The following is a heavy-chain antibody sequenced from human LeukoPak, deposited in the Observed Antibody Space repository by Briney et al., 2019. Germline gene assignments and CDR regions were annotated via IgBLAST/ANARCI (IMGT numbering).Heavy chain of an antibody. J-gene: IGHJ3*02. CDR3: ARLGRIDAFDI. V-gene: IGHV4-34*01. D-gene: IGHD2-15*01. CDR2: INHSGST. CDR1: GGSFSGYY. Sequence: TASETLSLTCAVYGGSFSGYYWSWIRQPPGKGLEWTGEINHSGSTNYNPSLKSRVTISVDTSKNQFSLKLSSVTAADTAVYYCARLGRIDAFDIWGQGTMVTVSS.